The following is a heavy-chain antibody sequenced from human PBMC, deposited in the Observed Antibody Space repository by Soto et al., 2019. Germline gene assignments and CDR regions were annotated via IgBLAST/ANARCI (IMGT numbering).Heavy chain of an antibody. CDR1: GGSISSSSYY. Sequence: SETLSLTCTVSGGSISSSSYYWAWVRQPPGKGLEWIGSIYYSGTTYYNPSLKSRVTISEDTSKNQFSLKLSSVTAADTAVFYCAILIHCNTTSCYFDYWAQGTLVTVSS. J-gene: IGHJ4*02. CDR3: AILIHCNTTSCYFDY. D-gene: IGHD2-2*01. V-gene: IGHV4-39*01. CDR2: IYYSGTT.